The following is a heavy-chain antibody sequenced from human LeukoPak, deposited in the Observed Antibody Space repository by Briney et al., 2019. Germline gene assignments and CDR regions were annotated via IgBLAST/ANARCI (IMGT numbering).Heavy chain of an antibody. D-gene: IGHD3-22*01. CDR3: ARDYYDSSGQLGNAFDI. CDR2: ISSSSSYI. J-gene: IGHJ3*02. V-gene: IGHV3-21*01. CDR1: GFTFSSYS. Sequence: GGSLRLSCAASGFTFSSYSMNWVRQAPGKGLEWVSSISSSSSYIYYADSVKGRYTISRDNAKNSLYLQMNSLRAEDTAVYYCARDYYDSSGQLGNAFDIWGQGTMVTVSS.